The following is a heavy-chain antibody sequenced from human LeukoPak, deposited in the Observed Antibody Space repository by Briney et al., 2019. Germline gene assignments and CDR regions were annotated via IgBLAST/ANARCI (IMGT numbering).Heavy chain of an antibody. Sequence: SQSLSPACTLAAVSISNYCWAWVRQTRGNGLGWHGYISHSGSTNDKPALKSRVTISSDPSKNQFSPRLSSVTAADTAVYYCARVPSRGWAPYAVDVWGLGTTVIVSS. CDR3: ARVPSRGWAPYAVDV. J-gene: IGHJ6*02. D-gene: IGHD6-19*01. CDR2: ISHSGST. V-gene: IGHV4-59*08. CDR1: AVSISNYC.